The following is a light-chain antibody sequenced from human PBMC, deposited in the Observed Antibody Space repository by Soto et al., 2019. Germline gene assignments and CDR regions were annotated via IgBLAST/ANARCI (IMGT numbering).Light chain of an antibody. V-gene: IGKV1-39*01. J-gene: IGKJ1*01. CDR2: AAS. CDR1: QSISIY. Sequence: DIQMTQSPSSLSASVGDRVTVTCRASQSISIYLNWYQQKPGKAPKVLIYAASSLQSGVPSRFSGSGSGTDFTLTISSLQPEDFATYYCQQSYSTLSWTFGQGTKVDIK. CDR3: QQSYSTLSWT.